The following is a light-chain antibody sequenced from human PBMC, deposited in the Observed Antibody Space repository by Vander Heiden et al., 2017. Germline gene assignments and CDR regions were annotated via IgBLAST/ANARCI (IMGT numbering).Light chain of an antibody. J-gene: IGLJ3*02. CDR1: SSDVCGYNY. Sequence: QSALTQPPSASGSPGQSVTISCTGTSSDVCGYNYVSWYQQHPGKAPKLMINDVSKRPSGVPDRFSGSKSGNTASLTVSGLQAEDEADYYCSSYAGSSAVVFGGGTKLTVL. V-gene: IGLV2-8*01. CDR2: DVS. CDR3: SSYAGSSAVV.